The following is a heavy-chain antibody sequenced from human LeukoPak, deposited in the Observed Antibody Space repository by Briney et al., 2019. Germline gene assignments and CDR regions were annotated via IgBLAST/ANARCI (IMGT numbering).Heavy chain of an antibody. J-gene: IGHJ4*02. Sequence: GGSLRLSCAASGFTFSRNGMHWVRQAPGKGLEGVALISYDGSNKYYADSVKGRFTISRDNSKNTLYLQMNSLRAEDTAVYYCARQYSGSYSPSDYWGQGTLVTVSS. D-gene: IGHD1-26*01. CDR1: GFTFSRNG. CDR3: ARQYSGSYSPSDY. V-gene: IGHV3-30*03. CDR2: ISYDGSNK.